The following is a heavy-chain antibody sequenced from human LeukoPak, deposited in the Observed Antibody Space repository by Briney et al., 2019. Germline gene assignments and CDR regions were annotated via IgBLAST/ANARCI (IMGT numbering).Heavy chain of an antibody. D-gene: IGHD5-18*01. CDR1: GGSFSGYY. V-gene: IGHV4-34*01. CDR2: INHSGST. CDR3: ARTSYGFRKKFFDY. J-gene: IGHJ4*02. Sequence: KPSETLSLTCAVYGGSFSGYYWSWIRQPPGKGLEWIGEINHSGSTNYNPSLKSRVTISVDTSKNQFSLKLSSVTAADTAVYYCARTSYGFRKKFFDYWGQGTLVTVSS.